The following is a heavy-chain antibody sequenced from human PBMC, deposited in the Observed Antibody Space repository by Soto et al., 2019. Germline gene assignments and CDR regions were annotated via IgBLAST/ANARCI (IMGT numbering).Heavy chain of an antibody. Sequence: QVQLQQWGAGLLKPSETLSLTCAVYCGSFSSYYWSWIRQPPGKGLEWIGEINHSGSTNYNPSLKRRVTMSVATSKNQFSLKLSSVTAADTAVYYCARTSRFDCWGQGTLVTVSS. D-gene: IGHD6-6*01. V-gene: IGHV4-34*01. CDR1: CGSFSSYY. CDR3: ARTSRFDC. J-gene: IGHJ4*02. CDR2: INHSGST.